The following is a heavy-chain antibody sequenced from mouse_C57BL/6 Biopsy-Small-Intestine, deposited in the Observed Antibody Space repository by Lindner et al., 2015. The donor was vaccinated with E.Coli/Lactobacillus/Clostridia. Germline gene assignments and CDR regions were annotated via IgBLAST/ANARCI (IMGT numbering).Heavy chain of an antibody. J-gene: IGHJ2*01. CDR1: GYTFTEYT. V-gene: IGHV1-62-2*01. CDR3: ARHEEGIYFGNFYFDC. Sequence: VQLQESGTELVKPGASVKLSCKASGYTFTEYTIHWVKQRSGQGLEWIGWFYPGSGSIKYNEKFKDKATLTADKSTSTVYMELNRLTSEDSAVYFCARHEEGIYFGNFYFDCWGQGTTLTVSS. D-gene: IGHD2-1*01. CDR2: FYPGSGSI.